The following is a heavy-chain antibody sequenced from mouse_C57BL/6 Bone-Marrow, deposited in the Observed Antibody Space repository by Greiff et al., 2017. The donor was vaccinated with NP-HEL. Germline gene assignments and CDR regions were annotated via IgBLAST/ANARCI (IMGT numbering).Heavy chain of an antibody. CDR3: TREGTTVVSFDY. D-gene: IGHD1-1*01. CDR1: GFTFSSYA. CDR2: ISSGCDYI. V-gene: IGHV5-9-1*02. J-gene: IGHJ2*01. Sequence: EVKVVESGEGLVKPGGSLKLSCAASGFTFSSYAMSWVRQTPEKRLEWVAYISSGCDYIYYADTVKGRFTIARDNARNTLYLQMSSLKSEDTAMYYCTREGTTVVSFDYWGQGTTLTVSS.